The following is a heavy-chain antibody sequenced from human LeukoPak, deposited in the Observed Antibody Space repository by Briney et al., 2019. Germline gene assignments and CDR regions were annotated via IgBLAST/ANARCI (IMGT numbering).Heavy chain of an antibody. J-gene: IGHJ4*02. CDR1: GFTFSSYA. V-gene: IGHV3-23*01. D-gene: IGHD3-10*01. CDR3: AKPQTEHYGPGSDYNFDY. Sequence: GGSLRLSCAASGFTFSSYAMSWVRQAPGEGLEWVSAICGRGDSTYYADSGKGRFTIYRDNSKNTLYLQMNSLRAADTAGYYGAKPQTEHYGPGSDYNFDYWGQGTLVTVSS. CDR2: ICGRGDST.